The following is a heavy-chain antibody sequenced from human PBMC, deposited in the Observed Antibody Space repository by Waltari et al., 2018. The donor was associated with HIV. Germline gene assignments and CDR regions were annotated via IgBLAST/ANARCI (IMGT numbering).Heavy chain of an antibody. CDR1: GYAFIGYH. CDR3: TTLDASNNRPLDY. CDR2: INPNSGGT. V-gene: IGHV1-2*02. Sequence: QVQLVQSGAEVKKPGASVKVSCKASGYAFIGYHMHWVRQAPGQGLEWMRTATEEGLEWSGWINPNSGGTNYAQKFQGRVTMTRDTSISTAYMELSRLRSDDTAVYYCTTLDASNNRPLDYWGQGTLVTVSS. D-gene: IGHD2-2*01. J-gene: IGHJ4*02.